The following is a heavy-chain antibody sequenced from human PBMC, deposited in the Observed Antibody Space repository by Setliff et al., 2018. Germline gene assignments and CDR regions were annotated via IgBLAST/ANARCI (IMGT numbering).Heavy chain of an antibody. Sequence: SETLSLTCTVSGGSISSGDYYWSWIRQPPGKGLEWIGYIYSSGSTYYNPSLKSRVSISVDTSKNQFSLKLSSVTAADTAVYYGARESRYYYDNLGTLDYWGQGTLVTVSS. J-gene: IGHJ4*02. D-gene: IGHD3-22*01. CDR2: IYSSGST. CDR3: ARESRYYYDNLGTLDY. CDR1: GGSISSGDYY. V-gene: IGHV4-30-4*08.